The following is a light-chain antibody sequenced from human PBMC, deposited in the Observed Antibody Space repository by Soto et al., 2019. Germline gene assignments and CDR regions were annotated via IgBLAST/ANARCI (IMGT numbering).Light chain of an antibody. V-gene: IGKV3D-15*01. Sequence: EMVMTQSPATLSVSPGERATLSCRASESVNSNLAWYQQKPGQAPRLLVYAASTRAPGVPARFSGTGSGTDFRLTINSLQSEDFAIYYCQQYSEWPPITFGQGTRPEI. J-gene: IGKJ5*01. CDR1: ESVNSN. CDR2: AAS. CDR3: QQYSEWPPIT.